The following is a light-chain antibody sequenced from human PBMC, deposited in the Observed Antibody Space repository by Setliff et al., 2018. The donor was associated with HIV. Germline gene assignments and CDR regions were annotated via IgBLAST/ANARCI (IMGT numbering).Light chain of an antibody. J-gene: IGLJ1*01. CDR1: SSDVGRYNL. V-gene: IGLV2-23*01. CDR3: CSNTGSNSYV. Sequence: QSALTQPASVSGSPGQSITISCTGTSSDVGRYNLVSWCQQHPGKAPKLMIYQASKRPSGGSNRFSGSKSGNTASLTISGLQAEDEADYYCCSNTGSNSYVFGTGTKVTVL. CDR2: QAS.